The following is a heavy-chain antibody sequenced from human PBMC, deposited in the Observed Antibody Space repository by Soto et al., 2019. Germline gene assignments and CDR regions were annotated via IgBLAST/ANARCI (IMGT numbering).Heavy chain of an antibody. CDR3: ARDVLYGDYYFDY. D-gene: IGHD4-17*01. CDR1: GFTVSSNY. Sequence: GGSLRLSCAASGFTVSSNYMSWVRQAPGKGLEWVSVIYSGGFTYYADSVKGRFTISRDNSKNTLYLQMNSLRAGDTAVYYCARDVLYGDYYFDYWGQGTLVTVSS. V-gene: IGHV3-66*01. J-gene: IGHJ4*02. CDR2: IYSGGFT.